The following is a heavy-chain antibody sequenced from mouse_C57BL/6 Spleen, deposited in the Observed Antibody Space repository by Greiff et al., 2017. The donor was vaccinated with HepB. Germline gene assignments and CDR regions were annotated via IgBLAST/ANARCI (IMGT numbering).Heavy chain of an antibody. CDR1: GFTFSDYY. CDR3: AREGGYHWYFDV. V-gene: IGHV5-16*01. J-gene: IGHJ1*03. CDR2: INYDGSST. Sequence: EVKLVESEGGLVQPGSSMKLSCTASGFTFSDYYMAWVRQVPEKGLEWVANINYDGSSTYYLDSLKSRFIISRDNAKNILYLQMSSLKSEDTATYYCAREGGYHWYFDVWGTGTTVTVSS. D-gene: IGHD2-2*01.